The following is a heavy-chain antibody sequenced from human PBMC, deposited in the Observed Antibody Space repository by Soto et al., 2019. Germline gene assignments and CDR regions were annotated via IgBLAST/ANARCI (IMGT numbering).Heavy chain of an antibody. CDR3: ARLGHRGY. J-gene: IGHJ4*02. CDR2: VIPILGTA. V-gene: IGHV1-69*01. Sequence: QVQLVQSGAEVKKPGSSVKVSCTASGGSLRNSVISWVRQAPAQRLEWMGGVIPILGTANYAQKFQGRVTMTADEATSTAYMDLSSLSPDDTAVYYCARLGHRGYWGPGTLVIVSS. CDR1: GGSLRNSV.